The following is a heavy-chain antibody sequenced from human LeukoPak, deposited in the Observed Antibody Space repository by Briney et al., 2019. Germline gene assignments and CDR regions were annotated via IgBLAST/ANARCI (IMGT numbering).Heavy chain of an antibody. CDR2: IYTSGST. Sequence: SETLSLTCTVSGGSISSYYGSWIRQPAGKGLEWIGRIYTSGSTNYNPSLKSRVTMSVDTSKNQFSLKLSSVTAADTAVYYCARDHYYDSSGKAFDIWGQGTMVTVSS. V-gene: IGHV4-4*07. CDR1: GGSISSYY. CDR3: ARDHYYDSSGKAFDI. J-gene: IGHJ3*02. D-gene: IGHD3-22*01.